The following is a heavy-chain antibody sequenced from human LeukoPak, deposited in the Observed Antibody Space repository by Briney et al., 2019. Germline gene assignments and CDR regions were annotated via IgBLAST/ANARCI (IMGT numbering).Heavy chain of an antibody. D-gene: IGHD3-10*01. J-gene: IGHJ4*02. V-gene: IGHV3-66*01. Sequence: GGSLRLSCAASEFSVGSNYMTWVRQAPGKGLEWVSLIYSGGSTYYADSVKGRFTISRDNSKNTLYLQMNSLRAEDTAVYYCATSPLAGSWGQGTLVTVSS. CDR3: ATSPLAGS. CDR2: IYSGGST. CDR1: EFSVGSNY.